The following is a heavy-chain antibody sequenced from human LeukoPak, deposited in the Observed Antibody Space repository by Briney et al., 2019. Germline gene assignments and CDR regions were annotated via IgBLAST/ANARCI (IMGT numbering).Heavy chain of an antibody. J-gene: IGHJ4*02. Sequence: GGSLRLSCAASGFTVSSNYMSWVRQAPGKGLEWVSVIYSGGSTYYADSVKGRFTISRDNSKNTLYLQMNSLRAEDTAVYYCARELRRFGEAHYFDYWGQGTLVTVSS. D-gene: IGHD3-10*01. CDR3: ARELRRFGEAHYFDY. CDR2: IYSGGST. V-gene: IGHV3-53*01. CDR1: GFTVSSNY.